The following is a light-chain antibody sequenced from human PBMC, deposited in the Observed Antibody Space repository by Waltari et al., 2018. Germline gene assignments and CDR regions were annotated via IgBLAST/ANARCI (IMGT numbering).Light chain of an antibody. CDR1: HDIGNC. J-gene: IGKJ4*01. V-gene: IGKV1-33*01. CDR3: QQCSSFVS. Sequence: DIQMTQSPASLSVSVGDRVTITCQASHDIGNCLNWVVHKPGKAPELLIYDASDLQTGVPARCSGSGSGTYFTVTINSLQPEDAATYYCQQCSSFVSFGGGTKVEVK. CDR2: DAS.